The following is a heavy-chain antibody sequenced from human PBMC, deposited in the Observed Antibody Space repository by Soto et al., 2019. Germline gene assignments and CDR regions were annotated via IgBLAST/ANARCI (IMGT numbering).Heavy chain of an antibody. CDR3: AAYYYDNSGSRGGFDF. Sequence: EVQLLESGGGLVQPGGSLRLSCAASGFPFSNYAMSWVRQAPGKGLEWVSVISGSGSDTYYADSVKGRFTISRDNSKNTLFLQMNSLRVEDTAEYYCAAYYYDNSGSRGGFDFWGQGTLVTVSS. CDR1: GFPFSNYA. CDR2: ISGSGSDT. D-gene: IGHD3-22*01. V-gene: IGHV3-23*01. J-gene: IGHJ4*02.